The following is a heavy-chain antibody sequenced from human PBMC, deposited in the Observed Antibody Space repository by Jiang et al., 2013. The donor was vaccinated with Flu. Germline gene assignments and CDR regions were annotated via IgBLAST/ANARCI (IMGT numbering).Heavy chain of an antibody. CDR1: ANTFTSFW. CDR2: IDPRDSHT. Sequence: GAEVKKPGESLTISCRSSANTFTSFWISWVRQVPGKGLEWMGRIDPRDSHTMYSPSFEGHVTISVDKSINTLFLHWRTLKASDSAIYYCARPATYYYDSSGHYPPGYWGQGTLVTVSS. V-gene: IGHV5-10-1*01. J-gene: IGHJ4*02. D-gene: IGHD3-22*01. CDR3: ARPATYYYDSSGHYPPGY.